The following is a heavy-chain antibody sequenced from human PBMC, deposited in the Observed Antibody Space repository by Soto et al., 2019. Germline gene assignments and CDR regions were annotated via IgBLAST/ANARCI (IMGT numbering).Heavy chain of an antibody. CDR2: ISSSSSDI. CDR3: ARENNPYTEGNAFDI. Sequence: EVQLVESGGGLVKPGGSLRLSCAASGFTFSSYSMNWVRQAPGKGLEWVSSISSSSSDIYYADSVKGRFTIARDNAKNSLYLQMNSLRAEDTAVYYCARENNPYTEGNAFDIWGQGNMVTVSS. V-gene: IGHV3-21*01. J-gene: IGHJ3*02. D-gene: IGHD5-18*01. CDR1: GFTFSSYS.